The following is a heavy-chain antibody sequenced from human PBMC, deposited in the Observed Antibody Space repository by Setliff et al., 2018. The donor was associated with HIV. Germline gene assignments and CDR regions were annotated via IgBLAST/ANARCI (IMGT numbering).Heavy chain of an antibody. CDR1: GGSISSGSYY. CDR2: IHTSGST. Sequence: LSLTCTVSGGSISSGSYYWSWLRQPAGKGLEWIGHIHTSGSTKYNPSLKSRVTISADTSKNQFSLNLSSVTAAETAVYYCARVGYHGSGRYSFDYWGQGTLVTVSS. J-gene: IGHJ4*02. CDR3: ARVGYHGSGRYSFDY. V-gene: IGHV4-61*09. D-gene: IGHD3-10*01.